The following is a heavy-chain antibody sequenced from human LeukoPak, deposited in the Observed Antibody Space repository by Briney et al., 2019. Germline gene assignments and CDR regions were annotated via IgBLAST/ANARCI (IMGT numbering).Heavy chain of an antibody. D-gene: IGHD6-13*01. CDR1: GFTFSSYG. J-gene: IGHJ5*02. Sequence: PGRSLRLSCAASGFTFSSYGMHWVRQAPGKGLEWVAVISYDGSNKYYADSVKGRFTISRDNSKNTLYLQMNSLRAEDTAVYYCAKALLGYSSSWGYWFDPWGQGTLVTVSS. CDR3: AKALLGYSSSWGYWFDP. CDR2: ISYDGSNK. V-gene: IGHV3-30*18.